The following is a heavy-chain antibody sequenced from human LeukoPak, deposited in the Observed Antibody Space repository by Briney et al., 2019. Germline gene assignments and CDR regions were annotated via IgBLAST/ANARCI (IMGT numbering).Heavy chain of an antibody. Sequence: GGSLRLSCAASGFTFTNYAIHWVRQAPGKGLEWVSVISFTGGNKYYADSVKGRFTISRDNSKNTLSLQMNSLRAEDTAVYYCATHSYGFVRYWGQGTLVTVSS. CDR3: ATHSYGFVRY. J-gene: IGHJ4*02. CDR1: GFTFTNYA. CDR2: ISFTGGNK. V-gene: IGHV3-30*04. D-gene: IGHD5-18*01.